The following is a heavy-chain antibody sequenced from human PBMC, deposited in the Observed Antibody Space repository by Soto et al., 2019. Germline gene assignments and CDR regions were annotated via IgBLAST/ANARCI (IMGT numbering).Heavy chain of an antibody. J-gene: IGHJ5*02. D-gene: IGHD6-19*01. V-gene: IGHV4-39*01. CDR2: IYYSGST. Sequence: SETLSLTCTVSGGSISSSSYYWGWIRQPPGKGLEWIGSIYYSGSTYYNPSLKSRVTISVDTSKNQFSLKLSSVTAADTAVYYCARLKWLGLYNWFDPWGQGTLVTVSS. CDR3: ARLKWLGLYNWFDP. CDR1: GGSISSSSYY.